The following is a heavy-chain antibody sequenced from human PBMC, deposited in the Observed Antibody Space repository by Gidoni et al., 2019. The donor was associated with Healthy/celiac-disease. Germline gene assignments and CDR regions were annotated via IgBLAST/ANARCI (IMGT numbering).Heavy chain of an antibody. V-gene: IGHV4-34*01. CDR3: ARGLSTMVRGGDP. CDR2: INHSGST. Sequence: QVQLQQWGAGLLKPSETLSLTCAVYGGSFSGYYWSWIRQPPGKGLEWIWEINHSGSTNYNPSLKSRVTISVDTSKNQFALKLSSVTAADTAVYYCARGLSTMVRGGDPWGQGTLVTVSS. CDR1: GGSFSGYY. J-gene: IGHJ5*02. D-gene: IGHD3-10*01.